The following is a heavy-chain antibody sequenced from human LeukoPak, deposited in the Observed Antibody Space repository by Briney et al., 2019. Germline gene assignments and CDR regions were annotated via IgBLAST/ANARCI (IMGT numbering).Heavy chain of an antibody. V-gene: IGHV6-1*01. CDR2: TYYRYKWYN. CDR1: GDSVSSNSPA. Sequence: QTLSLTCAISGDSVSSNSPAWNWNRQSPSRGLEWLGRTYYRYKWYNDYAVSVKSRITNNPDTSKNQLSLQLNSVTPEDTAVYYCASSEFSPGGIAAAGNHYYGMDVWGQGTTVTVSS. CDR3: ASSEFSPGGIAAAGNHYYGMDV. J-gene: IGHJ6*02. D-gene: IGHD6-13*01.